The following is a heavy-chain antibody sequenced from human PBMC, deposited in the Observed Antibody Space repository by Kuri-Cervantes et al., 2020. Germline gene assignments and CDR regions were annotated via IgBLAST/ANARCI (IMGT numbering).Heavy chain of an antibody. V-gene: IGHV4-34*01. CDR3: ARRRSNAWDYYYYMDV. D-gene: IGHD1-26*01. J-gene: IGHJ6*03. CDR2: INHTGNI. CDR1: SGSLGDSY. Sequence: SQTLSLTCAVSSGSLGDSYWSWIRQSPGKGLKWIGEINHTGNINQNPSLKSRFTLSVDTSKNEFSLKVTSVTAADSAIYYCARRRSNAWDYYYYMDVWGTGTTVTVSS.